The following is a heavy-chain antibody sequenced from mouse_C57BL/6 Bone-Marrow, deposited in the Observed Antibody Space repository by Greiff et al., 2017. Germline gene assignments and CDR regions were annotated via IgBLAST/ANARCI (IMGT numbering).Heavy chain of an antibody. Sequence: EVQLQQSVAELVRPGASVKLSCTASGFNSKNTYMHWVKQRPEQGLEWIGRIDPANGNTKYAPKFPGKATITADTSSNTAYLQLSSLTSENTSIYYCARIYTVVGYFDYWGQGTTLTVSS. V-gene: IGHV14-3*01. D-gene: IGHD1-1*01. J-gene: IGHJ2*01. CDR1: GFNSKNTY. CDR3: ARIYTVVGYFDY. CDR2: IDPANGNT.